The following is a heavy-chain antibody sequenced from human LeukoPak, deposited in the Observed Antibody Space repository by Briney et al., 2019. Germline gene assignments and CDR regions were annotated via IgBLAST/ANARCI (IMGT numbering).Heavy chain of an antibody. V-gene: IGHV3-7*01. D-gene: IGHD1-14*01. CDR1: GFTFSTYW. CDR2: IKQDGSEK. Sequence: GGSLRLPCAVSGFTFSTYWMSWVRQAPGKGLEWVANIKQDGSEKYYVDSVKGRFTISRDNAKNSLYLQMNSLRAEDTAVYFCARARTLDVWGKGTTVTVSS. J-gene: IGHJ6*04. CDR3: ARARTLDV.